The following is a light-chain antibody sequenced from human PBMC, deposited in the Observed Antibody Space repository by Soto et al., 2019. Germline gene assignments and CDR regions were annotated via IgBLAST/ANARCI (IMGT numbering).Light chain of an antibody. CDR3: SLYTSSSTDV. CDR1: SSDVGSYNR. CDR2: EVS. J-gene: IGLJ1*01. Sequence: QSALTQPPSVSGSPGQSVTISCTGTSSDVGSYNRVSWYQQPPGTAPKLMIYEVSNQPSGVPDRFSGSKSGNTASLTISGLQAEDEADYYCSLYTSSSTDVFGTGTKLTVL. V-gene: IGLV2-18*01.